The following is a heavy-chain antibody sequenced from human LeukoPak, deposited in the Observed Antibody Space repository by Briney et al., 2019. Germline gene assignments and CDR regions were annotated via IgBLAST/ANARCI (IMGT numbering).Heavy chain of an antibody. D-gene: IGHD5-24*01. CDR1: GGTFSSYA. CDR3: ARDAQQHGYNLYYFDY. V-gene: IGHV1-69*01. CDR2: IIPIFGTA. Sequence: VASVTVSCTASGGTFSSYAISWVRQAPGQGLEWMGGIIPIFGTAYYAQKFQGRVTITADESTSTAYMELSSLRSEDTAVYYCARDAQQHGYNLYYFDYWGQGTLVTVSS. J-gene: IGHJ4*02.